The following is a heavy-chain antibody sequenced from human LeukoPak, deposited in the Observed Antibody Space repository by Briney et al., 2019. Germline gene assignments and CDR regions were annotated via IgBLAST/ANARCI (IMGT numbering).Heavy chain of an antibody. D-gene: IGHD4-23*01. CDR3: ARGRPHGNDY. CDR1: GFTFNNYW. CDR2: INNDGSSA. V-gene: IGHV3-74*01. Sequence: GGSLRLSCAASGFTFNNYWIHWVRQVPGKGLVWVSRINNDGSSASYVDSVKGRFTISRDNAKNTLYLQMNSLRVEDTAVYYCARGRPHGNDYWGQGTLVTVSS. J-gene: IGHJ4*02.